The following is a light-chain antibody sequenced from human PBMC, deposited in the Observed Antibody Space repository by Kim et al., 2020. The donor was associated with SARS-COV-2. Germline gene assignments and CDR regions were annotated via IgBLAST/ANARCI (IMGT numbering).Light chain of an antibody. J-gene: IGKJ1*01. CDR1: QSVPRNY. CDR2: GAS. CDR3: HQYGRSPQT. V-gene: IGKV3-20*01. Sequence: PRERATLPFRSSQSVPRNYLAWYQQQPGQAPRLFIYGASSRATGIPDRFSASGSGTDFTLTISRLEPEDVAVYYCHQYGRSPQTFGQGTKVDTK.